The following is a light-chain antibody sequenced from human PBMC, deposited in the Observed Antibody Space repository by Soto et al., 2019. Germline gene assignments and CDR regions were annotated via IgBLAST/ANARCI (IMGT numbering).Light chain of an antibody. J-gene: IGLJ2*01. CDR2: SNK. Sequence: QSVLTQPPSASGTPGQTVTMSCSGRSSNLGSNTVNWYQQFPGAAPGTLMYSNKERPSGVPDRFSGSKSGTSASLAINGLQSEDEADYYCAAWDDSLKAVVFGGGTKVTVL. V-gene: IGLV1-44*01. CDR3: AAWDDSLKAVV. CDR1: SSNLGSNT.